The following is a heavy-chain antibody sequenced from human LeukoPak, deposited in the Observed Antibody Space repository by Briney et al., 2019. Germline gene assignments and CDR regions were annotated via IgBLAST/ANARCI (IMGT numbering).Heavy chain of an antibody. CDR2: INPNSGGT. V-gene: IGHV1-2*02. Sequence: ASVKVSCKASGYTFTGYYLHWVRQAPGLGLEWMGSINPNSGGTNYAQKFQGRVTMTRDTPISTAYMELSRLRSDDTAVYYCARHTSRSSDAFEIWGQGTMVTVSS. J-gene: IGHJ3*02. D-gene: IGHD6-6*01. CDR1: GYTFTGYY. CDR3: ARHTSRSSDAFEI.